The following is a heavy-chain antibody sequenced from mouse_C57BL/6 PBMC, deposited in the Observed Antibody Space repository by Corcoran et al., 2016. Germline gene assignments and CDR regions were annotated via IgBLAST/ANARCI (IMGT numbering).Heavy chain of an antibody. J-gene: IGHJ4*01. CDR2: INTYSGVP. D-gene: IGHD2-10*01. CDR3: ARFLLGAMDY. V-gene: IGHV9-3*01. Sequence: QIQLVQSGPELKKPGETVKISCKASGYTFTTYGMSWVKQAPGKGLKWMGWINTYSGVPTYADDFKGRFAFSLETSASTAYLQINNLKNEDTATYVWARFLLGAMDYWGQGTSVTVSS. CDR1: GYTFTTYG.